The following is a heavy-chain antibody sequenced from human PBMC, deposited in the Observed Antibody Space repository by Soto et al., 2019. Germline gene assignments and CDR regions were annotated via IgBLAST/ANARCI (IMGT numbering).Heavy chain of an antibody. CDR1: GYTFTDHD. CDR3: AKGPRNWGVDY. J-gene: IGHJ4*02. D-gene: IGHD7-27*01. Sequence: QVQLVQAGAEVKKPGASVKVSCKASGYTFTDHDINWFRQATGQGLEWMGWMNPNNGSTVYAQNFQGRVTMTRSTSISTAYMERSTLRSEDTAVYYCAKGPRNWGVDYWGQGTLVTVAS. V-gene: IGHV1-8*01. CDR2: MNPNNGST.